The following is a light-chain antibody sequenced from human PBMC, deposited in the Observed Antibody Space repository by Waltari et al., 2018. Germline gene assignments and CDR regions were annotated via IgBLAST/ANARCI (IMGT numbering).Light chain of an antibody. CDR1: GSNIGSTY. J-gene: IGLJ2*01. V-gene: IGLV1-51*01. CDR3: GVWDSSLSSVV. Sequence: QSVLTQPPSVSAAPGQRVTIPCSGSGSNIGSTYVSWYQHFPGTAPKLLIYNNNQRPSGIPDRFSGSTSDTSATLAITGLQTGDEADYHCGVWDSSLSSVVFGGGTKLTVL. CDR2: NNN.